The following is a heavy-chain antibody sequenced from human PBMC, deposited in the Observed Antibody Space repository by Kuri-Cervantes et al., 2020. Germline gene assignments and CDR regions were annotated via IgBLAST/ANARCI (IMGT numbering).Heavy chain of an antibody. CDR2: INHSGST. Sequence: GSLRLSCTVSGDSIRRSTYFWGWIRQPPGKGLEWIGEINHSGSTNYNPSLKSRVTISVDTSKNQFSLKLSSVTAADTAVYYCARGVGLRYAAAGSFSTYYYYYGMDVWGQGTTVTVSS. CDR3: ARGVGLRYAAAGSFSTYYYYYGMDV. CDR1: GDSIRRSTYF. J-gene: IGHJ6*02. V-gene: IGHV4-39*07. D-gene: IGHD6-13*01.